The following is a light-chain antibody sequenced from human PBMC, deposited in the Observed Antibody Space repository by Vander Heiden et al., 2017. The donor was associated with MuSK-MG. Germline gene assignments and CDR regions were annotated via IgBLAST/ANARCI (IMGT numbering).Light chain of an antibody. CDR3: QQSDSNPFT. J-gene: IGKJ3*01. CDR1: QSISSY. CDR2: AAS. Sequence: DIQMTPSPSSLSASVRDRVTITCRASQSISSYLNWYQQKPGKAPKLLIYAASSLQSGVPSRFSGSGSGTDFTLTISRLQPEDFATYYCQQSDSNPFTFGHGTKVDIK. V-gene: IGKV1-39*01.